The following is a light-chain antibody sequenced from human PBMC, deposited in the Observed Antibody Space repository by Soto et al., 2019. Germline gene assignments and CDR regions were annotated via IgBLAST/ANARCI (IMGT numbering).Light chain of an antibody. J-gene: IGKJ5*01. Sequence: EMVLPQSPPPLPLPPGEGPTLSSRASQSVSSYLAWYQQKPGQAPRLLIYDASNRATGIPARFSGSGSGTDFTLTISSLEPEDFAVYYCQQRSNWPPFTFGQGTRLEIK. CDR2: DAS. CDR3: QQRSNWPPFT. CDR1: QSVSSY. V-gene: IGKV3-11*01.